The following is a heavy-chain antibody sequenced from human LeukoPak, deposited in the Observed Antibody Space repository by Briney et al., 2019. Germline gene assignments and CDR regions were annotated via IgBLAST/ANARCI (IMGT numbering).Heavy chain of an antibody. D-gene: IGHD3-22*01. J-gene: IGHJ4*02. CDR2: IYPGDSDT. CDR1: GYSFTSYW. V-gene: IGHV5-51*01. CDR3: ASSTYDSSGYYVSY. Sequence: GASLQISCQGSGYSFTSYWIGWVRQLPGKGLEWMGIIYPGDSDTRYSPSFQGQVTISADKSISTAYLQWSSLKASDTAMYYCASSTYDSSGYYVSYWGQGTLVTVSS.